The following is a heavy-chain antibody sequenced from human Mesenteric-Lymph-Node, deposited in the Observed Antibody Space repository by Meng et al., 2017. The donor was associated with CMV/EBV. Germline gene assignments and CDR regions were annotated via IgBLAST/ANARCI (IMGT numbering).Heavy chain of an antibody. CDR1: GFTFSSFW. J-gene: IGHJ4*01. V-gene: IGHV3-7*01. CDR3: ASLATYYFDY. D-gene: IGHD3-16*01. CDR2: IKQDGSEK. Sequence: GESLKISCAASGFTFSSFWMTWVRQAPGKGLQWVANIKQDGSEKAYVDSVKGRFTISRDNAKNSLFLEMNSLRVEDTAVYYCASLATYYFDYWGQGALVTVSS.